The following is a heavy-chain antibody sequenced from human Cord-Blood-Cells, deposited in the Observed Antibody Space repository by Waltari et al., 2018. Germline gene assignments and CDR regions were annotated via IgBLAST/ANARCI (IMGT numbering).Heavy chain of an antibody. D-gene: IGHD2-15*01. CDR2: IKQDGSEK. Sequence: EVQLVASGGGLVQPGGSLRLSCAALGFTFSSSWMSWVRQAPGKGLEWVANIKQDGSEKYYVDSVKGRFTISRDNAKNSLYLQMNSLRAEDTAVYYCARGEDIKEAFDIWGQGTMVTVSS. CDR1: GFTFSSSW. CDR3: ARGEDIKEAFDI. J-gene: IGHJ3*02. V-gene: IGHV3-7*04.